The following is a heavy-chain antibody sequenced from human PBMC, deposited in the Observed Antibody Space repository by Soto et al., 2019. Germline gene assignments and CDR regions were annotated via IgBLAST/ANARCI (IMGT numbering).Heavy chain of an antibody. CDR2: ISAHNGNT. CDR3: ARGRYGDY. CDR1: GYAFTTYG. Sequence: QGHLVQSGAEVKKPGASVKVSFKSSGYAFTTYGITGVRQAPGQGLEWMGWISAHNGNTNYAQKLQGRVTVTRDTSTSTAYMELRSLRSDDTAVYYCARGRYGDYWGQGALVTVSS. V-gene: IGHV1-18*01. J-gene: IGHJ4*02. D-gene: IGHD1-1*01.